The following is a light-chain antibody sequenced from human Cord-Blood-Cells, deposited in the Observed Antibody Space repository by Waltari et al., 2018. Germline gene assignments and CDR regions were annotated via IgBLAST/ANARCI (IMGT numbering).Light chain of an antibody. V-gene: IGLV2-11*02. CDR1: RSDVGGSNL. CDR2: DVS. J-gene: IGLJ1*01. CDR3: CSYAGSYTYV. Sequence: QSALTQPRSVSGSTGPAATTSCPGTRSDVGGSNLFSWYQQHPGKAPKPMIYDVSKRPSGVPDRFSGSKSGNTASLTISGLQAEDEADYYCCSYAGSYTYVFGTGTKVTVL.